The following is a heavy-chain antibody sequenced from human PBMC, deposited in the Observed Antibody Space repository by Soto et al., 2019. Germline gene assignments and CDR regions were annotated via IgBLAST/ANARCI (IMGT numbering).Heavy chain of an antibody. CDR1: GFTFSSYS. Sequence: PGGSLRLSCAASGFTFSSYSMNWVRQAPGKGLEWVSSISSSSSYIYYADSVKGRFTISRDNAKNSLYLQMNSLRAEYTAVYYCARDPTGTPFDYWGQGTLVTVSS. CDR2: ISSSSSYI. V-gene: IGHV3-21*01. D-gene: IGHD1-1*01. CDR3: ARDPTGTPFDY. J-gene: IGHJ4*02.